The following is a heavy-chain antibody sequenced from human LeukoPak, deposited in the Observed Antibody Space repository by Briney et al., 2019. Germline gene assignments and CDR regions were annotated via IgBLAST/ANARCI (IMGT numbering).Heavy chain of an antibody. J-gene: IGHJ4*02. CDR3: AKTIFGVVITPSEFDY. Sequence: GGSLRLSCAASGFTFSSYAMSWVRQAPGKGLEWVSAISGGGGSTSYADSVKGRFTISRDNSKNTVYLQMNSLRVDDTAVYYCAKTIFGVVITPSEFDYWGQGTLVTVSS. CDR2: ISGGGGST. CDR1: GFTFSSYA. V-gene: IGHV3-23*01. D-gene: IGHD3-3*01.